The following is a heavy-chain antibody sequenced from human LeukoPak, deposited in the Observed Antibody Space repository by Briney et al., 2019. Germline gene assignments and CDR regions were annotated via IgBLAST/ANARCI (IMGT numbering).Heavy chain of an antibody. Sequence: SVKVSCKASGGPFSSYAISWVRQAPGQGLEWMGGIIPIFGTADYAQKFQGRVTITADESTSTAYMELSSLRSEDTAVYYCARVIGGYCSGGSCYGLYWYFDLWGRGTLVTVSS. D-gene: IGHD2-15*01. CDR3: ARVIGGYCSGGSCYGLYWYFDL. V-gene: IGHV1-69*01. CDR2: IIPIFGTA. J-gene: IGHJ2*01. CDR1: GGPFSSYA.